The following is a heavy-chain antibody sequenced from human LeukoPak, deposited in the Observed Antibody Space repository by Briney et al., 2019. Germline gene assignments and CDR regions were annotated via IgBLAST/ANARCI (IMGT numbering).Heavy chain of an antibody. Sequence: KSSGTLSLTCAISGGSVSSDIWWSWVRQPPGKGLEWIGEVHHSGSTNYNPSLKGRVAISVDRSKNQFSLQLNSLTAADTAVYYCARNGNYDRNGYEFDYWGQGSLVTVSS. J-gene: IGHJ4*02. V-gene: IGHV4-4*02. CDR2: VHHSGST. D-gene: IGHD3-22*01. CDR1: GGSVSSDIW. CDR3: ARNGNYDRNGYEFDY.